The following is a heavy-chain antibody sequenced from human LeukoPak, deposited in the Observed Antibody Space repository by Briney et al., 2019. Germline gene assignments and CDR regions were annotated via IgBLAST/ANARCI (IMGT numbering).Heavy chain of an antibody. CDR1: GYTFTGYY. D-gene: IGHD3-3*01. CDR3: ASRHYDFWSGYYKGYYYYGMDV. J-gene: IGHJ6*02. CDR2: INPNSGDT. Sequence: ASVKVSCKASGYTFTGYYMHWVRQAPGQRLELMGRINPNSGDTNYAQKFQGRVTMTRDTSISTAYMELSRLRSDDTAVYYCASRHYDFWSGYYKGYYYYGMDVWGQGTTVTVSS. V-gene: IGHV1-2*06.